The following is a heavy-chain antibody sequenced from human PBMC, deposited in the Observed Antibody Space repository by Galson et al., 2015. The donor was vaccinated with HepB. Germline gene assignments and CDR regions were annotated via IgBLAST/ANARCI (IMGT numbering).Heavy chain of an antibody. CDR3: TGRRFYTMDV. D-gene: IGHD2/OR15-2a*01. V-gene: IGHV3-73*01. J-gene: IGHJ6*02. Sequence: SLTLSCAASGFTCSGPTIHWVRQASGNRLARIGRIRTKANSYATAYPASVKRRFTIASDDSKNTAYLQMNSLKTEDTAVYYCTGRRFYTMDVWGQGTTVTVSS. CDR2: IRTKANSYAT. CDR1: GFTCSGPT.